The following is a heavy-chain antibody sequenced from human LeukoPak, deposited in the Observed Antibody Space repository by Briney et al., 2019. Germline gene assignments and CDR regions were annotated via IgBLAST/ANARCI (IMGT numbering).Heavy chain of an antibody. CDR2: ISWNSGNI. D-gene: IGHD2-2*01. J-gene: IGHJ6*02. Sequence: GRSLRLSCTASGFTFDDYAMHWVRHAPGKGLEWVSGISWNSGNIAYADSVKGRFTISRDTAKNSLYLQMNSLRAEDTAMYFCARERCIGTSCSRGMDVWGQGTTVTVSS. V-gene: IGHV3-9*01. CDR1: GFTFDDYA. CDR3: ARERCIGTSCSRGMDV.